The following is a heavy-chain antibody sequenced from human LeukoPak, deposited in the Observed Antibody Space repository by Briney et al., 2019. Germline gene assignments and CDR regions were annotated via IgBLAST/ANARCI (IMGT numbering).Heavy chain of an antibody. D-gene: IGHD4-17*01. Sequence: PSETLSLTCSGSNYSISNSLYWGWLRQPPGKGLEWIGSIYRSGSTIYNPSLKSRVTISLDTSKNQFSLKLSSVTAADTAVYFCARGTYGYYMDVWGKGTTVTVSS. J-gene: IGHJ6*03. CDR1: NYSISNSLY. CDR2: IYRSGST. V-gene: IGHV4-38-2*02. CDR3: ARGTYGYYMDV.